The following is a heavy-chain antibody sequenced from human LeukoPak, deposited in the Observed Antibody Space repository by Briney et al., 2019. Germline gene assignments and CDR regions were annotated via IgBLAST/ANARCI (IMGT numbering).Heavy chain of an antibody. D-gene: IGHD6-19*01. CDR2: ISASGSTI. J-gene: IGHJ4*02. CDR1: GFTFSDNH. Sequence: GGSLRLSCAASGFTFSDNHMTWIRQAPGKGLEWVSYISASGSTIYYTDSVKGRFTISRDNAKNSLYLQMNSLRAEDTAVYYCARDLSGGTGWYFAYWGQGTLVTVSS. CDR3: ARDLSGGTGWYFAY. V-gene: IGHV3-11*01.